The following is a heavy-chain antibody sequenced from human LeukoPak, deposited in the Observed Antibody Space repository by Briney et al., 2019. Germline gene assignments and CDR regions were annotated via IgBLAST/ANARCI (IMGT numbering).Heavy chain of an antibody. D-gene: IGHD3-10*01. CDR3: ARDHYGSGSYGWFDP. V-gene: IGHV1-18*01. J-gene: IGHJ5*02. Sequence: GASVKVSCKASGYTFTSYGISWVRQAPGQGLEWMGWISAYNGNTNYAQKLQGRVTMTTDTSTSTAYMELRNLRSDDTAVYYCARDHYGSGSYGWFDPWGQGTLVTVSS. CDR1: GYTFTSYG. CDR2: ISAYNGNT.